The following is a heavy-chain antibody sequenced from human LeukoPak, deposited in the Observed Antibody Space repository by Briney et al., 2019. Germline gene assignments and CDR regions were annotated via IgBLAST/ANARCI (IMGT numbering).Heavy chain of an antibody. Sequence: GESLKISCKGSGYRFTSYWIGWVRQMPGKGLEWMGIIYPGDPDTRYSPSFQGQVAISADKSISTAYLQWSSLKASDTAMYYCARQLTSSGIAHAFDIWGQGAMVTVSS. CDR1: GYRFTSYW. D-gene: IGHD6-19*01. V-gene: IGHV5-51*01. CDR3: ARQLTSSGIAHAFDI. CDR2: IYPGDPDT. J-gene: IGHJ3*02.